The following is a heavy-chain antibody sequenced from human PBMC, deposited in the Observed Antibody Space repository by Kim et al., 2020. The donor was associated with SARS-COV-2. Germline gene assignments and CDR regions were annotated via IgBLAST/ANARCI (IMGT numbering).Heavy chain of an antibody. Sequence: SETLSLTCTVSGGSISSSSYFWSWVRQPPGTGLEWIGTFHSTGTTYYNPSLKSRVTLSVDTSKTQFSLKLSSVTAADTAVYYCARYVTGSSDFDYWGQGTLVTVSS. CDR2: FHSTGTT. D-gene: IGHD3-10*02. J-gene: IGHJ4*02. CDR3: ARYVTGSSDFDY. CDR1: GGSISSSSYF. V-gene: IGHV4-39*01.